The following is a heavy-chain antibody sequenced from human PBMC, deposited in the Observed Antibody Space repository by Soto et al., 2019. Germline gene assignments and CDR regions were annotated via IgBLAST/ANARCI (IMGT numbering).Heavy chain of an antibody. D-gene: IGHD6-6*01. Sequence: QVQLVQSGAEVKKPGASVKVSCKASGYTFTSYGISWVRQAPGQGLEWMGWISAYNGNTNYAQKLQGRVTMTTDTSTSTAYIELRSLRSDDTDVYYCSRYRSSSLTYYYYGMDVWGQGTTVTVSS. V-gene: IGHV1-18*04. CDR2: ISAYNGNT. CDR1: GYTFTSYG. J-gene: IGHJ6*02. CDR3: SRYRSSSLTYYYYGMDV.